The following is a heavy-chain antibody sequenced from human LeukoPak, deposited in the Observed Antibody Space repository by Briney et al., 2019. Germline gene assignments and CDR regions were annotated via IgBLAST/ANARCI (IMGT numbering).Heavy chain of an antibody. V-gene: IGHV3-23*01. J-gene: IGHJ4*02. Sequence: PGGSLGLSCAASGFTISTYAMTWVRQAPGKGLEWVSSITSSGATTYYADSVKGRFTISRDISKNTSYLQMNSLTADDSAVYYCAKEFIAGDGHVDCDSWGQGTLVTVSS. CDR1: GFTISTYA. CDR3: AKEFIAGDGHVDCDS. CDR2: ITSSGATT. D-gene: IGHD5-24*01.